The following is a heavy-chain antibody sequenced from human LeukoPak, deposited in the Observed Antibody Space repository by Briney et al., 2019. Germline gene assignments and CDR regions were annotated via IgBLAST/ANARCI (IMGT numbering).Heavy chain of an antibody. J-gene: IGHJ4*02. CDR3: AKDWHDTSGYYYRTALFDY. CDR1: GFTVSSNY. D-gene: IGHD3-22*01. Sequence: GGSLRLSCAASGFTVSSNYMSWVRQAPGKGLEWVSVIYSGGSTYYADSVKGRFTISRDNSKNTLYLQMNSLRAEDTAVYYCAKDWHDTSGYYYRTALFDYWGQGTLVTVSS. CDR2: IYSGGST. V-gene: IGHV3-53*01.